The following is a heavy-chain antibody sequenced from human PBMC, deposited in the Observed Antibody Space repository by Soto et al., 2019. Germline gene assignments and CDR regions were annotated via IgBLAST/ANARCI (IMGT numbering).Heavy chain of an antibody. J-gene: IGHJ4*02. CDR2: IDPSDSEA. CDR1: GYIFATYW. CDR3: ARETGTYSNDF. D-gene: IGHD4-4*01. Sequence: EVQLVQSGAEVKKPGESLRIACKGSGYIFATYWINWVRQLPGEGLEWMGRIDPSDSEANYGPSFQGHVTMSVDTSTNTAYLQWSSLKASDGATYYCARETGTYSNDFWGQGTLVSVFS. V-gene: IGHV5-10-1*03.